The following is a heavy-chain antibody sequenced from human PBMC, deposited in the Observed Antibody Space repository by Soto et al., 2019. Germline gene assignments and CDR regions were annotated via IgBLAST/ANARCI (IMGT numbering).Heavy chain of an antibody. V-gene: IGHV3-13*01. CDR3: ARDRGLRYFDWLLSGGMDV. D-gene: IGHD3-9*01. J-gene: IGHJ6*02. Sequence: GGSLRLSCAAFGFTFSSYDMHWVRQATGKGLEWVSAIGTAGDTYYPGSVKGRFTISRENAKNSLYLQMNSLGAGDTAVYYCARDRGLRYFDWLLSGGMDVWGQGTTVTVSS. CDR1: GFTFSSYD. CDR2: IGTAGDT.